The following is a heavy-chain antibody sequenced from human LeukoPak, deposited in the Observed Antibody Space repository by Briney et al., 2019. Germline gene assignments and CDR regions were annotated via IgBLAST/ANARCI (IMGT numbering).Heavy chain of an antibody. D-gene: IGHD3-10*01. CDR2: INPSGGST. CDR3: ARDGYGSGSYYKLDNDY. Sequence: GASVKVSCKASGYTSSSYYMHWVRQAPGQGLEWMGIINPSGGSTSYAQKFQGRVTMTRDTSTSTVYMELSSLRSEDTAVYYCARDGYGSGSYYKLDNDYWGQGTLVTVSS. CDR1: GYTSSSYY. V-gene: IGHV1-46*01. J-gene: IGHJ4*02.